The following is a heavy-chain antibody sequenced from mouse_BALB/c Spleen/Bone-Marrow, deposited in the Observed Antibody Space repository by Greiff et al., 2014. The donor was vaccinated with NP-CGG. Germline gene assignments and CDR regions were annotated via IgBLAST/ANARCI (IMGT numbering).Heavy chain of an antibody. CDR1: GYTFTSYD. Sequence: QVQLKESGPELVKPGALVKISCKASGYTFTSYDINWVKQRPGQGLEWIGWIYPGDGSTKYNEKFKGKATLTADKSSSTAYMQLSSLISENSAAYFCARNGNYRYAMDYWGQGTSVTVSS. V-gene: IGHV1S56*01. J-gene: IGHJ4*01. D-gene: IGHD2-1*01. CDR3: ARNGNYRYAMDY. CDR2: IYPGDGST.